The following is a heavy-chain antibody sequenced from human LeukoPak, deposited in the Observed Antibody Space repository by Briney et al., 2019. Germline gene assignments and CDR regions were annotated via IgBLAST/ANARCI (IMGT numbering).Heavy chain of an antibody. CDR3: TRGSGRFEF. D-gene: IGHD2-15*01. CDR1: GLSLGDFP. CDR2: IRAKAYGGTT. V-gene: IGHV3-49*04. Sequence: PGGSLRLSCAGSGLSLGDFPMTWVRQAPGKGLEWVGYIRAKAYGGTTEYAASVKGRLTISRDDSKRIAYLQMNSLQTEDTGIYYCTRGSGRFEFWGQGALVTVSS. J-gene: IGHJ4*02.